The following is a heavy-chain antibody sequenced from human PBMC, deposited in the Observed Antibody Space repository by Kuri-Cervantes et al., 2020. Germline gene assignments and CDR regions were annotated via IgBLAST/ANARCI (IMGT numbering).Heavy chain of an antibody. Sequence: SVKVSCKASGGTFSSYAISWVRQAPGQGLEWMGGIIPIFGTANYAQKFQGRVTITADESTSTAYMELRSLRSDDTAVYYCAREGYSGYDYTGALDYWGQGTLVTVSS. J-gene: IGHJ4*02. CDR1: GGTFSSYA. CDR3: AREGYSGYDYTGALDY. D-gene: IGHD5-12*01. CDR2: IIPIFGTA. V-gene: IGHV1-69*13.